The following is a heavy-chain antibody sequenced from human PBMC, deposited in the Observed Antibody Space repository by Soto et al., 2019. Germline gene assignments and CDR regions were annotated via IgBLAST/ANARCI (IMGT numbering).Heavy chain of an antibody. Sequence: EVQLVESGGGLVQPGGSLKLSCVASGFTFSGSAMHWVRQASGKGLEWVGRIGSKADSYATRYAASVIGRFTISRDDSENTAYVQMDSLKTEDTAVYYCARDTGSPGWNGHYHYGMDVWGQGTTVTVSS. CDR1: GFTFSGSA. CDR3: ARDTGSPGWNGHYHYGMDV. V-gene: IGHV3-73*01. D-gene: IGHD1-1*01. J-gene: IGHJ6*02. CDR2: IGSKADSYAT.